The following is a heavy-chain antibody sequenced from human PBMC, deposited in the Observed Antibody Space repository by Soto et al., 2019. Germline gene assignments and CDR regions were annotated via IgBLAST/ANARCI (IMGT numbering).Heavy chain of an antibody. Sequence: EVQLLESGGGLVQPGGSLRLSCAASGFTFTNYAMSWVRLAPGKGLEWVSAISDSGGYTYYADSAKGRFTISRDNSKNTLYLQMYSLRPEDTAIYYCAKVMAVGPTTIDYWGQGTLVTVSS. CDR3: AKVMAVGPTTIDY. J-gene: IGHJ4*02. V-gene: IGHV3-23*01. CDR2: ISDSGGYT. CDR1: GFTFTNYA. D-gene: IGHD1-26*01.